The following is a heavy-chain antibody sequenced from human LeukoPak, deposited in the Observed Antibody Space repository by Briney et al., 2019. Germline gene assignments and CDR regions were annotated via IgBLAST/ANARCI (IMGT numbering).Heavy chain of an antibody. D-gene: IGHD2-15*01. CDR3: ARDSGGDIVVYYMDV. CDR2: ISGSGGST. V-gene: IGHV3-48*01. Sequence: PGGSLRLSCAASGFTFDRYWMHWVRQAPGKGLVWVSAISGSGGSTYYADSVKGRFTISRDNAKNSLYLQMNSLRAEDTAVYYCARDSGGDIVVYYMDVWGKGTTVTVSS. CDR1: GFTFDRYW. J-gene: IGHJ6*03.